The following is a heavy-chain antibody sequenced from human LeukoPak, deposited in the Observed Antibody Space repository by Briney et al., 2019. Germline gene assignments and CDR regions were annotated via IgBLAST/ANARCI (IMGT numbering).Heavy chain of an antibody. CDR2: INPNTGGT. CDR3: ARDGIGVYTGYSRNVLDS. Sequence: GASVKVSCKASGYMFTGFYIHWVRQAPGQGLEWMGWINPNTGGTNFAQKFQGRVTITRDTSISTACMELNRLTSNDTAVYYCARDGIGVYTGYSRNVLDSWGQGTLVTVSS. CDR1: GYMFTGFY. J-gene: IGHJ4*02. V-gene: IGHV1-2*02. D-gene: IGHD5-12*01.